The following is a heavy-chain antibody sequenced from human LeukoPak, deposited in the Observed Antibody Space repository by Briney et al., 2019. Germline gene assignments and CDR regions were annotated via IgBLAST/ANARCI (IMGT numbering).Heavy chain of an antibody. CDR3: AKIPTRALNGYCSGTSCSHLDN. D-gene: IGHD2-2*01. V-gene: IGHV3-30*02. CDR1: GFTFSSYG. Sequence: PGGSVRLSCAASGFTFSSYGMHWVRQAPGKGLEWVAIIRYDGSNKYYADSVKGRFTISRDNSKNTLYLQMNSLRAEDAAVSDCAKIPTRALNGYCSGTSCSHLDNWGQKTLVTVSS. J-gene: IGHJ4*02. CDR2: IRYDGSNK.